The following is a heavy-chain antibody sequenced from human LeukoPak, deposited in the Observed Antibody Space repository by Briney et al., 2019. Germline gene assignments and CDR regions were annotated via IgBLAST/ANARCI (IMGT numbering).Heavy chain of an antibody. V-gene: IGHV3-7*01. D-gene: IGHD3-10*02. J-gene: IGHJ6*04. CDR1: GFTFSRYW. CDR2: IKQDGSEK. Sequence: GGSLRLSCAASGFTFSRYWMSWVRQAPGKGLEWVANIKQDGSEKYYVDSVRGRFTISRDNAKNSLYLQMNSLRAEDTAVYYCAELGITMIGGVWGKGTTVTISS. CDR3: AELGITMIGGV.